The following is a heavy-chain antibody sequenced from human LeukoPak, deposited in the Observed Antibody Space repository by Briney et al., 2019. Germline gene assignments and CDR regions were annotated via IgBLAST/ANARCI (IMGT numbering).Heavy chain of an antibody. V-gene: IGHV1-46*01. CDR2: INPSGGST. CDR1: GYTFTSYY. D-gene: IGHD3-9*01. J-gene: IGHJ5*02. Sequence: ASVKVSCKASGYTFTSYYMHWVRQAPGQGLEWMGIINPSGGSTSYAQKFQGRVTMTRDTSTSTVYMELSSLRSEDTAVYYCARVGYDILTGYPDDLYNWFDPWGQGTLVTVSS. CDR3: ARVGYDILTGYPDDLYNWFDP.